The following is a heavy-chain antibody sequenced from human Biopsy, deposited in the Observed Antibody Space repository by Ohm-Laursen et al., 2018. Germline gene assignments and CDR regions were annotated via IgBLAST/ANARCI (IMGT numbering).Heavy chain of an antibody. CDR1: VGSVSSNTNY. CDR2: LFYSGII. V-gene: IGHV4-39*01. Sequence: GTLSLTCTVFVGSVSSNTNYWASIRQPPGKGLEWIGSLFYSGIIYYNPSLKSRVSISVDTSKNLFSLNLISVTAADTAVYYCARHPTGFWFDPWGQGTLVIVSS. CDR3: ARHPTGFWFDP. J-gene: IGHJ5*02.